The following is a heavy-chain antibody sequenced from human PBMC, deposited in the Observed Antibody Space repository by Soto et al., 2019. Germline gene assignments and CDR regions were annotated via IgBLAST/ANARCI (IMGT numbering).Heavy chain of an antibody. J-gene: IGHJ4*01. CDR3: ARTAIPGNSYY. CDR1: GGSISSSSYY. V-gene: IGHV4-39*01. D-gene: IGHD4-4*01. Sequence: SETLSPTCSFSGGSISSSSYYRGWIRQPPGKGLEWIGSIYYSGSTYYDPSLKSRVTISVDTSKNQFSLKLSSVTAADTAVYYCARTAIPGNSYYWGHGTLVTFSS. CDR2: IYYSGST.